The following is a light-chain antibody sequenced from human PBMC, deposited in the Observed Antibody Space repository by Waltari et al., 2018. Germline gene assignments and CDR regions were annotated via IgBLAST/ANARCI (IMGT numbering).Light chain of an antibody. CDR3: QQYYSTPWT. CDR1: QRLLYKSNNKNY. Sequence: DIVMTQSPDSLAVSLGERATINCKSRQRLLYKSNNKNYLAWYQQKPGQPPKLLIYWASTRESGVPDRFSGSGSGTDFTLTISSLQAEDVAVYYCQQYYSTPWTFGQGTKVEVK. CDR2: WAS. J-gene: IGKJ1*01. V-gene: IGKV4-1*01.